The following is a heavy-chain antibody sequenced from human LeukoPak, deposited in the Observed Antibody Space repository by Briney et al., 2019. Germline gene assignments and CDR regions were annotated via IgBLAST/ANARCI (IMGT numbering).Heavy chain of an antibody. V-gene: IGHV3-30*18. CDR2: ISYDGSNK. CDR3: AKNSDMITFGGVIVDYYYYYGMDG. J-gene: IGHJ6*02. D-gene: IGHD3-16*02. Sequence: GGSLRLSCAASGFTFSSYGMHWVRQAPGKGLEWVAVISYDGSNKYYADSVKGRFTISRDNSKNTLYLQMNSLRAEDTAVYYCAKNSDMITFGGVIVDYYYYYGMDGWGQGTTVTVSS. CDR1: GFTFSSYG.